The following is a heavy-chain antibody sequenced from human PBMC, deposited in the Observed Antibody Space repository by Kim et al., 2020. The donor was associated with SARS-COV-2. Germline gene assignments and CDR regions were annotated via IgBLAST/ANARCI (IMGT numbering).Heavy chain of an antibody. J-gene: IGHJ4*02. Sequence: GGSLRLSCAASGFTFSDYYMSWIRQAPGEGLEWISYISSSSTDTTYGDSVKGRFTISRDNAKNSLYLQMNSLRVEDTAVYYCARDIRAVGETLYFDFWGQGTLVTVSS. CDR1: GFTFSDYY. D-gene: IGHD1-26*01. V-gene: IGHV3-11*05. CDR2: ISSSSTDT. CDR3: ARDIRAVGETLYFDF.